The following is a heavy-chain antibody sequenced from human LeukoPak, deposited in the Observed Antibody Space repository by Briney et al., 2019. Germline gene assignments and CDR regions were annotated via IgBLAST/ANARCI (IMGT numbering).Heavy chain of an antibody. J-gene: IGHJ3*02. CDR1: GYTLTELS. Sequence: ASVKVSCKVSGYTLTELSMHRVRQAPGKGLEWMGGFDPEDGETIYAQKFQGRVTMTEDTPTDTAYMELSSLRSEDTAVYYCATEIGGYSYGSDAFDIWGQGTMVTVSS. CDR2: FDPEDGET. CDR3: ATEIGGYSYGSDAFDI. V-gene: IGHV1-24*01. D-gene: IGHD5-18*01.